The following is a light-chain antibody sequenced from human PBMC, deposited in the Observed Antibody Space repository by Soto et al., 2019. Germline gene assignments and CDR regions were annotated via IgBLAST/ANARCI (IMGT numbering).Light chain of an antibody. V-gene: IGKV3-20*01. CDR2: GAS. J-gene: IGKJ2*01. CDR1: QSLRSTY. Sequence: EIVLTQSPGTLSLSPGERATLSCRASQSLRSTYFAWYQQKPGQAPTLLIYGASSRATGIPDRFIGSGSGTDFTLTISRLEPEDFAVYYCQQYDSSPYTLGQGTNLEIK. CDR3: QQYDSSPYT.